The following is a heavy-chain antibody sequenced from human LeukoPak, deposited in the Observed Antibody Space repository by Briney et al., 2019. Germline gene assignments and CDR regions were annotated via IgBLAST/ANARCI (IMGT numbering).Heavy chain of an antibody. CDR3: ASRTYYYDSSGYAFDI. J-gene: IGHJ3*02. D-gene: IGHD3-22*01. Sequence: GGSLRLSCAATGVTFSSFGMRWVRQSPGKGLEWVALIRHDGTNIYYADSVKGRFTISRDNSKNTLYLQMKSLRPEDTAVYYCASRTYYYDSSGYAFDIWGQGTMVTVSS. CDR1: GVTFSSFG. CDR2: IRHDGTNI. V-gene: IGHV3-30*02.